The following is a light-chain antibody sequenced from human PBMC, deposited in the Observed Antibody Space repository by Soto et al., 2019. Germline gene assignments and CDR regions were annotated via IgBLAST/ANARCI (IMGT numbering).Light chain of an antibody. J-gene: IGKJ1*01. CDR1: QSVSNY. CDR2: DTS. Sequence: EIVLTQSPVTLSLSPGERATLSCRASQSVSNYLAWYQQKPGQAPRLLIYDTSTRATGIPARFSGSGSGTDSTLTVSSLEPEDFAVYYCQQRSSWPPWTFGQGTKVEIK. CDR3: QQRSSWPPWT. V-gene: IGKV3-11*01.